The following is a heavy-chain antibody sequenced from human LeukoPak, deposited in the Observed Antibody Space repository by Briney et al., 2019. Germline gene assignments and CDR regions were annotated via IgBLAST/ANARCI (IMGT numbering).Heavy chain of an antibody. D-gene: IGHD2-2*01. CDR3: ARVNIVVVPAATGLRTSNAFDI. J-gene: IGHJ3*02. Sequence: PSQTLSLTCAVSGGSISSGGYSWSWIRQPPGKGLEWIGEINHSGSTNYNPSLKSRVTISVDTSKNQFSLKLSSVTAADTAVYYCARVNIVVVPAATGLRTSNAFDIWGQGTMVTVSS. CDR1: GGSISSGGYS. V-gene: IGHV4-30-2*01. CDR2: INHSGST.